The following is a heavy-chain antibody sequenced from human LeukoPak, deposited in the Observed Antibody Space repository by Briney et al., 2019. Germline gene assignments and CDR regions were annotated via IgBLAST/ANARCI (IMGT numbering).Heavy chain of an antibody. V-gene: IGHV1-2*02. CDR2: INPNSGGT. Sequence: GASVKVSCKASGYTFTGYYMHWVRQAPGQGLEWMGWINPNSGGTNYAQKFQGRVTMTRDTSISTAYMELSRLRSDDTAVYYCARDPSYYYDSSGLLYNRFDPWGQGTLVTVSS. CDR1: GYTFTGYY. J-gene: IGHJ5*02. D-gene: IGHD3-22*01. CDR3: ARDPSYYYDSSGLLYNRFDP.